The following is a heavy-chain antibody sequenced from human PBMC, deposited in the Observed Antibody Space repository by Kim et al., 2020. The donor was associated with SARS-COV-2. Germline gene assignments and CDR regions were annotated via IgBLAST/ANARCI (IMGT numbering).Heavy chain of an antibody. CDR1: GFTVSRNY. J-gene: IGHJ4*02. D-gene: IGHD5-12*01. CDR3: ARSRPPGSGYNPLAFYFDY. CDR2: MYSGGST. Sequence: GGSLRLSCAASGFTVSRNYMSWVRQAPGKGLEWVSVMYSGGSTYYADSVKGRFTISRDNSRNTLYLQMNSLRAEDTAVYYCARSRPPGSGYNPLAFYFDYWGQGTLVTVSS. V-gene: IGHV3-53*01.